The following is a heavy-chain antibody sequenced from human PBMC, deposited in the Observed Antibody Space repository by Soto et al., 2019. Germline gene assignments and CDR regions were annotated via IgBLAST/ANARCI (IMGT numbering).Heavy chain of an antibody. J-gene: IGHJ3*02. Sequence: WGSLRLSCAASGVIFSPYGIHWVCQAPGKGLEWVALIRNYVSDKYYAESVTGRFTISRDNSKNTVYLQMNSLRAEDTALYFCARAPRMAPCEIWGQETMVSVSS. CDR2: IRNYVSDK. V-gene: IGHV3-33*01. CDR1: GVIFSPYG. CDR3: ARAPRMAPCEI.